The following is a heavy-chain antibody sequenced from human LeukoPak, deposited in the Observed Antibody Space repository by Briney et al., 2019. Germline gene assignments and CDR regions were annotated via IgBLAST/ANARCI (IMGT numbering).Heavy chain of an antibody. V-gene: IGHV3-9*01. CDR1: GFTFDDYA. J-gene: IGHJ4*02. CDR3: ARGSRDGYNP. D-gene: IGHD5-12*01. Sequence: SLRLSCAASGFTFDDYAMHWVRQAPGKGLEWVSGISWNSGSIGYADSVKGRFTISRDNAKNSLYLQMNSLRAEDTALYHCARGSRDGYNPWGQGTLVTVSS. CDR2: ISWNSGSI.